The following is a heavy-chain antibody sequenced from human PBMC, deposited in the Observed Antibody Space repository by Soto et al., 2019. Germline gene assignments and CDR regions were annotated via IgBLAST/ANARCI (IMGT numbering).Heavy chain of an antibody. D-gene: IGHD2-2*01. V-gene: IGHV4-34*01. CDR3: ARGECSSNYCFTRWALDI. Sequence: WLWIRQTPGKGLEWIGEINHSGSTNYNPSLKSRVSISADTSKKQFSLNLTSVTAADTAVYYCARGECSSNYCFTRWALDIWGQGTVVTVSS. J-gene: IGHJ3*02. CDR2: INHSGST.